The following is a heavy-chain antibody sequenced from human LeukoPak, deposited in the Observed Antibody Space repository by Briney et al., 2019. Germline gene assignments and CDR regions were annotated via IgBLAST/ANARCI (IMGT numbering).Heavy chain of an antibody. CDR1: GHTFTSYD. CDR2: MNPNSGNT. Sequence: ASVKVSCKASGHTFTSYDINWVRQATGQGLEWMGWMNPNSGNTGYAQKFQGRVTITRNTSISTAYMELSSLRSEDTAVYYCARVRAYYYGTLDAFDIWGQGTMVTVSS. D-gene: IGHD3-10*01. CDR3: ARVRAYYYGTLDAFDI. V-gene: IGHV1-8*03. J-gene: IGHJ3*02.